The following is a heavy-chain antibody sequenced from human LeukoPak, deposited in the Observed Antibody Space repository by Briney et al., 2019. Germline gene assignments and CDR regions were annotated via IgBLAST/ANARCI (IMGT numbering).Heavy chain of an antibody. CDR3: ARVTTVTTSFHFDY. CDR1: GGSISSGGYY. V-gene: IGHV4-30-4*01. CDR2: IYYSGST. Sequence: SETLSLTCTVSGGSISSGGYYWSWIRQPPGEGLEWIGYIYYSGSTYYHPSLKSRLTISLDTSKNQFSLKLSSVTAADTAVYYCARVTTVTTSFHFDYWGQGTLVTVSS. J-gene: IGHJ4*02. D-gene: IGHD4-17*01.